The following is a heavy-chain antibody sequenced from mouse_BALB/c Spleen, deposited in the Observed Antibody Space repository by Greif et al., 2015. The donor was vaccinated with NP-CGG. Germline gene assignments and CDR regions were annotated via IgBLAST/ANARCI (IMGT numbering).Heavy chain of an antibody. CDR3: ARNYGGGYYYAMDY. D-gene: IGHD1-1*01. J-gene: IGHJ4*01. Sequence: VKLMESGPGLVQPSQSLSSTCTVSGFSLTSYGVHWVRQSPGKGLEWLGVIWSGGGTDYNAAFISRLSISKDNSKSQVFFKMNSLQANDTAIYYCARNYGGGYYYAMDYWGQGTSVTVSS. CDR1: GFSLTSYG. CDR2: IWSGGGT. V-gene: IGHV2-2*02.